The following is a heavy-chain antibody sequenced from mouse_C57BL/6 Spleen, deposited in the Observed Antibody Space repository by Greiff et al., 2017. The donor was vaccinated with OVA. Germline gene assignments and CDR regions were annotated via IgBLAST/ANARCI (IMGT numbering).Heavy chain of an antibody. J-gene: IGHJ4*01. V-gene: IGHV2-6-1*01. CDR2: IWSDGST. Sequence: QVQLKESGPGLVAPSQSLSITCTVSGFSLTSYGVHWVRQPPGKGLEWLVVIWSDGSTTYNSALKSRLSISKDNSKSQVFLKMNSLQTDDTAMYYCARHPPSAHYYAMDYWGQGTSVTVSS. CDR1: GFSLTSYG. CDR3: ARHPPSAHYYAMDY.